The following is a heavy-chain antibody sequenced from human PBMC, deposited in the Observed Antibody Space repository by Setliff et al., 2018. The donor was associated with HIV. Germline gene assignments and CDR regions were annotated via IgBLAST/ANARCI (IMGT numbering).Heavy chain of an antibody. D-gene: IGHD3-22*01. J-gene: IGHJ4*02. CDR2: INHNGTT. V-gene: IGHV4-34*01. Sequence: SETLSLTCAVYGVSFNSYYWTWIRQPPGKGLEWIGEINHNGTTSYNSSLKSRVTMSIDTSKSQFSLKLNSVTAADTAVYFCARLGHYDSSGYYSALYFDSWGQGTLVTVSS. CDR1: GVSFNSYY. CDR3: ARLGHYDSSGYYSALYFDS.